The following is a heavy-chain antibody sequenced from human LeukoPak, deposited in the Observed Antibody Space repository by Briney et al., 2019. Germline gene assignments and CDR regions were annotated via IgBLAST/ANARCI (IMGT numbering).Heavy chain of an antibody. D-gene: IGHD3-3*01. CDR2: ISWNSGSI. Sequence: PGGSLRLSCAASGFTFDDYAMHWVRQAPGKGLEWVSGISWNSGSIGYADSVKGRFTISRENAKNSLYLQMNSLRAEDKALYYCVKGGKGFLEWAEQLFDYWGQGTVVTVSS. J-gene: IGHJ4*02. V-gene: IGHV3-9*01. CDR3: VKGGKGFLEWAEQLFDY. CDR1: GFTFDDYA.